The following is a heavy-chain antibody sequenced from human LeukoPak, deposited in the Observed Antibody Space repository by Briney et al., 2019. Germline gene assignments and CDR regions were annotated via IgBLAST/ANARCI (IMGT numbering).Heavy chain of an antibody. CDR1: GXSISNYY. V-gene: IGHV4-59*01. CDR3: ARPSSGYYDRGAFDI. CDR2: IYYSGST. J-gene: IGHJ3*02. Sequence: SETLSLTFTVSGXSISNYYWSWIRQPPGKGLEWIGYIYYSGSTNYNPSLKTRVAISVDTSKNQFSLKLSSVTAADTAVYYCARPSSGYYDRGAFDIWGQGTMVTVSS. D-gene: IGHD3-22*01.